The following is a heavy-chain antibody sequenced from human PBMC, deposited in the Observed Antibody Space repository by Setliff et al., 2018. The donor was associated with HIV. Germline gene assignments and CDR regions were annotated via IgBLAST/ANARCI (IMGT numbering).Heavy chain of an antibody. V-gene: IGHV1-2*06. CDR2: INPNSGGT. D-gene: IGHD1-26*01. CDR1: GYTFTDYF. CDR3: AREFSVGKWFDP. Sequence: ASVKVSCKASGYTFTDYFMHWVRQAPGQGLEWIGRINPNSGGTKYSQEFLGRVTMTRDTSINTAYMQLSGLRSDDTAVYFCAREFSVGKWFDPWGQGTLVTVSS. J-gene: IGHJ5*02.